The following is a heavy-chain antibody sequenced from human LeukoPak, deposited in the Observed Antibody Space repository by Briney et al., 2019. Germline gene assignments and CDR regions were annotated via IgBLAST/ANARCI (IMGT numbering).Heavy chain of an antibody. V-gene: IGHV3-74*01. J-gene: IGHJ4*02. CDR1: GFTFSSYW. Sequence: GGSLRLSCAASGFTFSSYWMHWVRQAPGKGLVWVSRINSDGSSTSYADSVKGRFTISRDNAKNTLYLQMNSLRAEDTAVYYCARGIAVAGTRYYFDYWGQGTLVTVSS. CDR3: ARGIAVAGTRYYFDY. CDR2: INSDGSST. D-gene: IGHD6-19*01.